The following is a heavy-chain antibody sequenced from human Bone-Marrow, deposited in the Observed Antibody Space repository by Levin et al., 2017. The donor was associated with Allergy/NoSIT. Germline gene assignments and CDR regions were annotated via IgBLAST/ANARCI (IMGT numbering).Heavy chain of an antibody. V-gene: IGHV5-51*01. CDR1: GNTFNNHW. D-gene: IGHD4-17*01. CDR2: IFPDDADT. Sequence: RGESLKISCKASGNTFNNHWIGWVRQVPGKGLEWVAMIFPDDADTRYSPSFQGQVTISADKAITTAYLQWSSLKASDIAIYYCVTKVTTLGLDYWGQGTLVTVSS. CDR3: VTKVTTLGLDY. J-gene: IGHJ4*02.